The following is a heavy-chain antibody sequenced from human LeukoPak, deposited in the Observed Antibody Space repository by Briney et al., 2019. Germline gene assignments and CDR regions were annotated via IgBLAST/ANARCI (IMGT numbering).Heavy chain of an antibody. Sequence: PSETLSLTCAVSGGSISSSNWWSWVRQPPGKGLEWIGEIDHSGSTNYNPSLKSRVTISVDKSKNQFSLKLSSVTAADTAVYYCAKNGGNSDFDYWGQGILVTVSS. V-gene: IGHV4-4*02. CDR2: IDHSGST. CDR3: AKNGGNSDFDY. J-gene: IGHJ4*02. D-gene: IGHD4-23*01. CDR1: GGSISSSNW.